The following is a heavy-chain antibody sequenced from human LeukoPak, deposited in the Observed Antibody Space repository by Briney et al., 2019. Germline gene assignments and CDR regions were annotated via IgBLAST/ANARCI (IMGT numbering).Heavy chain of an antibody. CDR1: GFTFSSYA. V-gene: IGHV3-23*01. J-gene: IGHJ1*01. CDR2: ISGSGGST. D-gene: IGHD3-10*01. CDR3: AKDRFGELYIEYFQH. Sequence: GGSLRLSCAASGFTFSSYAMSWVRQAPGKGLEWVSAISGSGGSTYYADSVKGRFTISRDNSKNTLYLQMNSLRAEDTAVYYCAKDRFGELYIEYFQHWGQGTLVTVTS.